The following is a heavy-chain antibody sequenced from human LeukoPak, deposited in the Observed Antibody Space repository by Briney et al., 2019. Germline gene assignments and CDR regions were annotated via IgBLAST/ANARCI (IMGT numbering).Heavy chain of an antibody. V-gene: IGHV3-21*01. CDR2: ISSSSSYI. J-gene: IGHJ4*02. D-gene: IGHD5-24*01. Sequence: GGSLRLSCAASGFTFSSYSMNWVRQAPGKGLEWVSSISSSSSYIYYADSVKGRFTISRDNAKNSLYLQMNSLRAEDTAAYYCASTEMATIAIDYWGQGTLVTVSS. CDR1: GFTFSSYS. CDR3: ASTEMATIAIDY.